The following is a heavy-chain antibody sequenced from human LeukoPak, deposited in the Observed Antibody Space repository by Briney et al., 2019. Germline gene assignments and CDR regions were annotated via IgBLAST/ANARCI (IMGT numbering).Heavy chain of an antibody. CDR1: GFTFSSYS. V-gene: IGHV3-21*01. D-gene: IGHD2-15*01. CDR3: ASSYRVVVPRYGMDV. CDR2: ISSSSSYI. J-gene: IGHJ6*02. Sequence: PGGSLRLSCAASGFTFSSYSMNWVRQAPGKGLEWVSSISSSSSYIYYADSVKGRFTISRDNAKNSLYLQMNSLRAEDTAVYFCASSYRVVVPRYGMDVWGQGTTVTVFS.